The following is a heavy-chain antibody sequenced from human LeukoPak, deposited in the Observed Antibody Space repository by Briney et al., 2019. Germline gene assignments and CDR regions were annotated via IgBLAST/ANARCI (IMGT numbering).Heavy chain of an antibody. V-gene: IGHV4-39*07. J-gene: IGHJ4*02. CDR1: GGSISSSSYY. CDR2: IYYSGST. CDR3: ASALVDTAMVYFDY. Sequence: SETLSLTCTVSGGSISSSSYYWGWIRQPPGKGLEWIGSIYYSGSTYYNPSLKNRVTISVDTSKNQFSLKLSSVTAADTAVYYCASALVDTAMVYFDYWGQGTLVTVSS. D-gene: IGHD5-18*01.